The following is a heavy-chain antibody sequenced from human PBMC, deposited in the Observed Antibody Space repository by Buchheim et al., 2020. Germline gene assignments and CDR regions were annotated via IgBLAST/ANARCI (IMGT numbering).Heavy chain of an antibody. CDR2: INHSGST. CDR1: GGSFSGYY. Sequence: QVQLQQWGAGLLKPSETLSLTCAVYGGSFSGYYWSWIRQPPGKGLEWIGEINHSGSTIYNPSLKSRVTLSVDTSKNQFSTKLSSVTAADTAVYYCARGGSHIMTGYYRFFDCWGQGNL. J-gene: IGHJ4*02. V-gene: IGHV4-34*01. D-gene: IGHD3-9*01. CDR3: ARGGSHIMTGYYRFFDC.